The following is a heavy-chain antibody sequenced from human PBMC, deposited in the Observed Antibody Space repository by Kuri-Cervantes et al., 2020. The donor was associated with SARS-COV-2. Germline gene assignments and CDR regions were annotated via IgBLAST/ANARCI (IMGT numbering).Heavy chain of an antibody. D-gene: IGHD3-22*01. CDR2: IIPIFGTA. CDR3: TFTPYYYDSSGYYYYYGMDV. CDR1: GYTFTSYG. Sequence: SVKVSCKASGYTFTSYGISWVRQAPGQGLEWMGGIIPIFGTANYAQKFQGRVTITADESTSTAYMELSSLRSEDTAVYYCTFTPYYYDSSGYYYYYGMDVWGQGTTVTVSS. V-gene: IGHV1-69*13. J-gene: IGHJ6*02.